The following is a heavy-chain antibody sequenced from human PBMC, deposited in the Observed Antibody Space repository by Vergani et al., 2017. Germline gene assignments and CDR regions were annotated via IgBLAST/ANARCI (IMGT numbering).Heavy chain of an antibody. CDR1: GYTFTDYY. D-gene: IGHD5-18*01. V-gene: IGHV1-46*01. J-gene: IGHJ1*01. CDR3: ATPAGNGYSYGLKYFQH. CDR2: INPSGGST. Sequence: QVQLVQSGAEVKKPGATVKISCKVSGYTFTDYYMHWVRQAPGQGLEWMGIINPSGGSTSYAQKFQGRVTMTADTSTDTAYMELSSLRSEDTAVYYCATPAGNGYSYGLKYFQHWGQGTLVTVSS.